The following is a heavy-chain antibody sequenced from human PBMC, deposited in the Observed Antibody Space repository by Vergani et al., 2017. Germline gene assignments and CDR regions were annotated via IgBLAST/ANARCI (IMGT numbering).Heavy chain of an antibody. CDR2: INPNSGGT. D-gene: IGHD6-19*01. CDR3: ARGDFYSSGWNGEYYGMDV. CDR1: VYTFTGYY. Sequence: QVQLVQSGAEVKKPGASVKVSCKASVYTFTGYYMHWVRQAPGQGLEWMGWINPNSGGTNYAQKFQGRVTMTRDTSISTAYMELSSLRSEDTAVYYCARGDFYSSGWNGEYYGMDVWGQGTTVTVSS. J-gene: IGHJ6*02. V-gene: IGHV1-2*02.